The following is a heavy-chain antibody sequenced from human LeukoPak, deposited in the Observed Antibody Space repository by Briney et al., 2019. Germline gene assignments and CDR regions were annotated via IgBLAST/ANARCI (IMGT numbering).Heavy chain of an antibody. CDR1: GRSISSYY. J-gene: IGHJ3*02. Sequence: SETLSLTCTVSGRSISSYYWRWIRQPAGKGLEWIGRIYTSGSTNYNPSLKSRVTMSVDTSKNQFSLKLSSVTAADTALYYCARDYSWELGAFDIGGKEKMVSVSS. D-gene: IGHD1-26*01. CDR3: ARDYSWELGAFDI. CDR2: IYTSGST. V-gene: IGHV4-4*07.